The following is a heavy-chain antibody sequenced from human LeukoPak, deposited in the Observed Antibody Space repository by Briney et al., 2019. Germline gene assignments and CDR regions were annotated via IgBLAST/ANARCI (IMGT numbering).Heavy chain of an antibody. D-gene: IGHD6-13*01. CDR1: AFIFSGHW. Sequence: GGSLRLSCEGSAFIFSGHWMNWVRQTPGKGLEWVASIKEDGSERQYVDSVKGRFSISRDNTKGSLFLQLNSLRAEDTAVYYCARVPRGGSSHYFDYWGQGTLVTVSS. J-gene: IGHJ4*02. V-gene: IGHV3-7*03. CDR3: ARVPRGGSSHYFDY. CDR2: IKEDGSER.